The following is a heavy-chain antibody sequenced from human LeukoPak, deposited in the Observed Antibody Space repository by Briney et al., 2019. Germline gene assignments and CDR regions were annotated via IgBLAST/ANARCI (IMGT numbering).Heavy chain of an antibody. CDR1: GYTFTSYG. V-gene: IGHV1-18*01. Sequence: ASVKVSCKASGYTFTSYGISWVRQAPGQGLEWMGWISAYNGNTNYAQKLQGRVTMTTDTSTSTAYMELSSLRSEDTAVYYCARDFKGQWLVTFDYWGQGTLVTVSS. CDR3: ARDFKGQWLVTFDY. D-gene: IGHD6-19*01. J-gene: IGHJ4*02. CDR2: ISAYNGNT.